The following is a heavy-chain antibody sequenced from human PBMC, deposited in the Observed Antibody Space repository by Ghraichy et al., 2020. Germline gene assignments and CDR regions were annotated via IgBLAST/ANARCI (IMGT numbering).Heavy chain of an antibody. CDR3: AKDILEWELTYGMDV. Sequence: TNYNPSLKSRVTISGDTSKNQFSLKLSSVTAADTAVYYCAKDILEWELTYGMDVWGQGTTVTVSS. CDR2: T. V-gene: IGHV4-59*01. D-gene: IGHD1-26*01. J-gene: IGHJ6*02.